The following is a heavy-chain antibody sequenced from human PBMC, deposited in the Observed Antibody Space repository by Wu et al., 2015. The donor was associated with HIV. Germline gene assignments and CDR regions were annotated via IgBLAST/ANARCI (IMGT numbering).Heavy chain of an antibody. CDR2: ISAYNGNT. D-gene: IGHD6-19*01. J-gene: IGHJ4*02. CDR1: GYTFTSYG. Sequence: QVHLVQSGAEVKKPGASVKVSCKASGYTFTSYGISWVRQAPGQGLEWMGWISAYNGNTNYAQKLQGRVTMTTDTSTSTAYMELRSLRSDDTAVYYCARDLGGWYIRDGGYFDYWGQGTLVTVSS. V-gene: IGHV1-18*01. CDR3: ARDLGGWYIRDGGYFDY.